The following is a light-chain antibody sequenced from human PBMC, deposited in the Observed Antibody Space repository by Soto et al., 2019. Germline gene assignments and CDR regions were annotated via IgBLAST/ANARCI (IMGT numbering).Light chain of an antibody. V-gene: IGLV2-14*01. CDR2: EVS. Sequence: QSALTQPASVSGSPGQSITISCTGTSSDVGGYNYVSWYQQHPGKAPKLMIYEVSNRPSGVSNRFSGSKSGNTASLTISGLQAEDEADYYCSSYTSSSTLCFGTGTKVTVL. CDR1: SSDVGGYNY. CDR3: SSYTSSSTLC. J-gene: IGLJ1*01.